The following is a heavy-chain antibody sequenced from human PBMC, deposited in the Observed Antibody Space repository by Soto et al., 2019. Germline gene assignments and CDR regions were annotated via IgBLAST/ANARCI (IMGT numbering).Heavy chain of an antibody. V-gene: IGHV3-23*01. D-gene: IGHD2-8*02. CDR3: AKATATGGGAFDI. CDR2: ILVDGRT. CDR1: GFICSSYD. Sequence: LRLSCAASGFICSSYDMSWVRQAPGKGLEWVSTILVDGRTFYVDSVKGRFTISRDSSQNTVYLQMNSLTAGDTALYYCAKATATGGGAFDICGQGTMVTVSS. J-gene: IGHJ3*02.